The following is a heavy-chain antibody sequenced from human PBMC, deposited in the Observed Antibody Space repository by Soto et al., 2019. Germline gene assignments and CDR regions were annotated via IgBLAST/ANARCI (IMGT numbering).Heavy chain of an antibody. CDR1: GYNFNQYY. CDR3: ARGPDDSDVPRWDY. J-gene: IGHJ4*02. D-gene: IGHD4-17*01. V-gene: IGHV1-46*02. CDR2: INLRGGTT. Sequence: QVQLVQSGAEVRKPGASVRLSCATSGYNFNQYYIHWVRQAPGQGLEWMGIINLRGGTTDYAHKFRGRVTVTGDTSTRTAYMELNSLRSEDTAVYFCARGPDDSDVPRWDYWGQGTLITVSS.